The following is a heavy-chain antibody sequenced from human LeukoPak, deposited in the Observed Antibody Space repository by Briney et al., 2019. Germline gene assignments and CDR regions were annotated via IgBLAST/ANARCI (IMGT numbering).Heavy chain of an antibody. CDR1: GYTFNNYD. V-gene: IGHV1-8*01. J-gene: IGHJ6*02. CDR3: VRAMAPLDTFNYQCAMDV. CDR2: MNPNSGNT. D-gene: IGHD5-24*01. Sequence: GASVKVSCKASGYTFNNYDINWVRQAPGQGLEWMGWMNPNSGNTGYAQKFQGRFTLTRETFISTAYMELSSLRSDDTAVYYCVRAMAPLDTFNYQCAMDVWGQGTMVTVSS.